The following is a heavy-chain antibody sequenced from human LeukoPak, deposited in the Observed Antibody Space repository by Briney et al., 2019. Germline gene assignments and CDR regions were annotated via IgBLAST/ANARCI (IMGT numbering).Heavy chain of an antibody. D-gene: IGHD3-10*01. V-gene: IGHV4-59*01. J-gene: IGHJ6*02. CDR2: IYFSGTT. CDR1: GGSFSGYY. CDR3: ARDTSSGGMDV. Sequence: SETLSLTCAVYGGSFSGYYWSWIRQPPGKGLEWIGYIYFSGTTNYNPSLKSRVTMSVYTSKNQFSLRLSSVTAADTAVYYCARDTSSGGMDVWGQGTTVTVSS.